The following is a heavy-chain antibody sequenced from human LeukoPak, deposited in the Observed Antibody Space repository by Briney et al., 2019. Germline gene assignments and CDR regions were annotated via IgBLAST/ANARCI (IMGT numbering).Heavy chain of an antibody. Sequence: SETLSLTCTVSGGSISSGGYYWSWIRQHPGKGLEWIGYIYYSGSTYYNPSLKSRVTISVDTSKNQFSLKLSSVTAADTAAYYCARGTTVTRYFDYWGQGTLVTVSS. CDR1: GGSISSGGYY. V-gene: IGHV4-31*03. CDR3: ARGTTVTRYFDY. D-gene: IGHD4-17*01. J-gene: IGHJ4*02. CDR2: IYYSGST.